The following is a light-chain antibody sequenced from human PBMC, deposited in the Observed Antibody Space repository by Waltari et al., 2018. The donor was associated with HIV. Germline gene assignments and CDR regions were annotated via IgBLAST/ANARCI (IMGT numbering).Light chain of an antibody. Sequence: DIVLTQSPGTLSLSPGDIATLSCRASQSVATTSLAWYQQKPGQAPRLLIYGVSSRATGIPDRFSGSGSETDFALTISRLEPEDFAVYYCQHYAISPPMYTFGQGTKLEIK. CDR3: QHYAISPPMYT. CDR1: QSVATTS. J-gene: IGKJ2*01. CDR2: GVS. V-gene: IGKV3-20*01.